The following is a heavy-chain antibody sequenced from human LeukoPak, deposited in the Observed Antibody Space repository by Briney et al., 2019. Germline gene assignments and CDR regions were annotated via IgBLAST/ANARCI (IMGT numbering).Heavy chain of an antibody. D-gene: IGHD6-19*01. CDR3: ARHDRGSSGWYGGYYFDY. CDR2: IYYSGST. J-gene: IGHJ4*02. CDR1: GGSISSSIYY. V-gene: IGHV4-39*01. Sequence: SETLSLTCTVAGGSISSSIYYWGWIRQPPGKGLEWIGGIYYSGSTYYNPSLKSRVTISVDTSKNQFSLKLSSVTAADTAVYYCARHDRGSSGWYGGYYFDYWGQGTLVTVSS.